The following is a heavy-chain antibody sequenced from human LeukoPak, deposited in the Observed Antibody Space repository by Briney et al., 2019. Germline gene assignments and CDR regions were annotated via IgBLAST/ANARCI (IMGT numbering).Heavy chain of an antibody. V-gene: IGHV1-2*02. CDR3: ARXNXYXXGXXFGSFDP. J-gene: IGHJ5*02. D-gene: IGHD3-10*01. CDR2: INPNSGGT. Sequence: KXSGXTFTGYYMHWVRQAPGQGLEWMGWINPNSGGTNYAQKFQGRVTMTRDTSISTAYMELSRLRSDDTAGYYCARXNXYXXGXXFGSFDPWGQGTLVTVSS. CDR1: GXTFTGYY.